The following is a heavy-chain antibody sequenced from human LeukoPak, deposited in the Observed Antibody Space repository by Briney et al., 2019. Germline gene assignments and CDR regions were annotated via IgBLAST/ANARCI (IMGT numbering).Heavy chain of an antibody. CDR1: GFTFSRYA. V-gene: IGHV3-23*01. CDR3: AKSTAGFYSD. J-gene: IGHJ4*02. D-gene: IGHD2/OR15-2a*01. CDR2: ISGSGGNT. Sequence: PGGSLRLPCAASGFTFSRYAMSWVRQAPGKGLEWVSAISGSGGNTYYADSVKGRFTISRDNSKNMLYLQMNSLRAEDTAVYYCAKSTAGFYSDWGQGTLVTVSS.